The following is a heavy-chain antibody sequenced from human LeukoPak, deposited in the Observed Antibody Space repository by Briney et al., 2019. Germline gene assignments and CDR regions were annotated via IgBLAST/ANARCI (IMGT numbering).Heavy chain of an antibody. CDR1: GYTFTDYY. V-gene: IGHV1-2*02. CDR2: INPNSGYT. J-gene: IGHJ3*02. D-gene: IGHD1-20*01. Sequence: ASVKVSCKASGYTFTDYYMHWVRQAPGQGLEWMGWINPNSGYTNYAQKFQGRVTMTRDTSISTAYMELSRLRSDDTAVYYCARASTHRYNWKSGQLNDAFDIWGQGTMVTVSS. CDR3: ARASTHRYNWKSGQLNDAFDI.